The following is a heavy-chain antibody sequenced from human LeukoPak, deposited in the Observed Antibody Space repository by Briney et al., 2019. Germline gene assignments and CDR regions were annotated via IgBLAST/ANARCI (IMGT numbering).Heavy chain of an antibody. V-gene: IGHV1-3*01. CDR3: ARDEYLGGNDAFDI. D-gene: IGHD2-15*01. J-gene: IGHJ3*02. Sequence: GASVKVSCKASGYTFINFAINWGRQAPGQRPEWMGWINAGNGNTKYSQKFQGRVTMTRDTSTSTVYMELSSLRSEDTAVYYCARDEYLGGNDAFDIWGQGTMVTVSS. CDR2: INAGNGNT. CDR1: GYTFINFA.